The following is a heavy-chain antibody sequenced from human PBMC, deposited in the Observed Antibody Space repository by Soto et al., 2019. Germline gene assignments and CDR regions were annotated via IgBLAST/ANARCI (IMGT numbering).Heavy chain of an antibody. CDR3: ATSGGNWNRYREEREKFDY. Sequence: QVQLVQSGAEVKKPGASVKVSCKVSGYTLTKLSMHWVRQAPGKGLEWMGGFDPEDGETIYAQKFQGRVTMTEDTSTDTAYMEQSSLRSEETAVYYCATSGGNWNRYREEREKFDYWGQGTLVTVSS. CDR1: GYTLTKLS. V-gene: IGHV1-24*01. J-gene: IGHJ4*02. CDR2: FDPEDGET. D-gene: IGHD1-20*01.